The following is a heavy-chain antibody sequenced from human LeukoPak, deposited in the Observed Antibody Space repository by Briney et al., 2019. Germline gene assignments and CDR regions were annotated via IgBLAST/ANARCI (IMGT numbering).Heavy chain of an antibody. J-gene: IGHJ4*02. CDR2: ISGSNDNT. V-gene: IGHV3-23*01. Sequence: GGSLRLSCAASGFTFSSYAMSWVRQAPGKGLEWVSSISGSNDNTYYADSVKDRLTISRDNSKNTLSLQMNSLRAEDTAVYYCAKGRGTTVTSAANYWGQGTLVTVSP. CDR1: GFTFSSYA. D-gene: IGHD4-17*01. CDR3: AKGRGTTVTSAANY.